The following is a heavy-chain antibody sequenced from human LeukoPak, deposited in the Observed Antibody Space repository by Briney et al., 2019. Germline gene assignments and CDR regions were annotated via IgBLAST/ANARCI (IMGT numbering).Heavy chain of an antibody. D-gene: IGHD3-22*01. CDR2: IYYTGST. CDR3: ARDGRRYYYDSSGYYSNYYYYMDV. CDR1: GGSIISSSYY. Sequence: SETLSLTCTVSGGSIISSSYYWVWIRQPPGKGLEWIGTIYYTGSTYYNPSLKSRVTISVDTSKNQFSLKLSSVTAADTAVYYCARDGRRYYYDSSGYYSNYYYYMDVWGKGTTVTISS. V-gene: IGHV4-39*07. J-gene: IGHJ6*03.